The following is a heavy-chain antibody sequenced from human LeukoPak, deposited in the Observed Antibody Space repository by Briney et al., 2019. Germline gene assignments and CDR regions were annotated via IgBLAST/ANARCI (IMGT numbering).Heavy chain of an antibody. V-gene: IGHV4-30-4*01. CDR2: IYYSGST. Sequence: TSETLSLTCTVSGGSISSGDYYWAWIRQPPGKGLGWIGDIYYSGSTYYNPSLGSRVTISPDTSKNQFSLKLSAVTAADTPVYYCARVGDHYYFDFWGQGTLVTVSS. CDR3: ARVGDHYYFDF. J-gene: IGHJ4*02. CDR1: GGSISSGDYY.